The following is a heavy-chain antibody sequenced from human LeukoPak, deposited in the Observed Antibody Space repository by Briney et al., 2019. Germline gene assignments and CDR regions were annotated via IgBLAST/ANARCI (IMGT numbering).Heavy chain of an antibody. D-gene: IGHD3-22*01. Sequence: EASVKVSCKASGYTFTSYGISWVRQAPGQGLEWMGWINPNSGGTNYAQKFQGRVTMTRDTSISTAYMELSRLRSDDTAVYYCARTYYYDSSGYGDLDYWGQGTLVTVSS. CDR1: GYTFTSYG. J-gene: IGHJ4*02. CDR3: ARTYYYDSSGYGDLDY. CDR2: INPNSGGT. V-gene: IGHV1-2*02.